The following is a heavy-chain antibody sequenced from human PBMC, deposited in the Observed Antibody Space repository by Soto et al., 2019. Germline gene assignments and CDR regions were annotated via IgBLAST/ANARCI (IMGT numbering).Heavy chain of an antibody. CDR1: GFTFSSYG. V-gene: IGHV3-30*18. Sequence: GGSLRLSCAASGFTFSSYGMHWVRQAPGKGLEWVAVISYDGSNKYYADSVKGRFTIPRDNSKNTLYLQMNSLRAEDTAVYYCAKDPRAQDYDFWSGYYYYYMDVWGKGTTVTVSS. CDR3: AKDPRAQDYDFWSGYYYYYMDV. D-gene: IGHD3-3*01. J-gene: IGHJ6*03. CDR2: ISYDGSNK.